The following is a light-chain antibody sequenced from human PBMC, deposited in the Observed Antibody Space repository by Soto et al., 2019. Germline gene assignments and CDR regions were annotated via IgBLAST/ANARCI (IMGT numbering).Light chain of an antibody. CDR1: SSDVGSYNL. V-gene: IGLV2-23*01. J-gene: IGLJ1*01. Sequence: QSALTQPASVSGSPGQSITISCTGTSSDVGSYNLVSWYQQHPGEAPKLMIYGGTKRPSGVSNRFSGSKSGNTASLTISGLQAEDVGDYHCCSYAGISTYYVFGTGTKLTVL. CDR3: CSYAGISTYYV. CDR2: GGT.